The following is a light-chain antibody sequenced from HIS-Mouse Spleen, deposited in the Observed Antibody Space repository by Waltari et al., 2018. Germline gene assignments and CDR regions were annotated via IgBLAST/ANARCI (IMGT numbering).Light chain of an antibody. CDR2: GNS. J-gene: IGLJ3*02. CDR1: RPNIGAGYD. V-gene: IGLV1-40*01. CDR3: QSYDSSLSGWV. Sequence: SVLTQPPSVSGAPGQRVTIPCTGSRPNIGAGYDVHWYQQLPGTAPKLLIYGNSNRPSGVPDRFSGSKSGTSASLAITGLQAEDEADYYCQSYDSSLSGWVFGGGTKLTVL.